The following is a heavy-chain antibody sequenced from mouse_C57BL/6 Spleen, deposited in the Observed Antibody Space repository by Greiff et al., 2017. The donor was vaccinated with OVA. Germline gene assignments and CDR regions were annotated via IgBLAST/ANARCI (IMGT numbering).Heavy chain of an antibody. J-gene: IGHJ2*01. CDR2: IWSGGST. CDR1: GFSLTSYG. CDR3: ARNSELRYYFDY. D-gene: IGHD1-1*01. Sequence: QVQLKESGPGLVQPSQSLSITCTVSGFSLTSYGVHWVRQSPGKGLAWLGVIWSGGSTDYNAAFISRLSISKDNSKSQVFFKMNSLQADDTAIYYWARNSELRYYFDYWGQGTTLTVSS. V-gene: IGHV2-2*01.